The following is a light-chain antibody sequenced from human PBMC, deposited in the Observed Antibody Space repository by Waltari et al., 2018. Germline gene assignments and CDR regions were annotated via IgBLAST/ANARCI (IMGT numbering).Light chain of an antibody. CDR2: EVT. V-gene: IGLV2-23*02. CDR3: CSYAGSWIWV. J-gene: IGLJ3*02. Sequence: QAALTQPAPASGSPGQSITISCTGSNGDVWTYNLVSWYQKHPGKAPKLIIYEVTNRPSGISDRFSGFKTGNTASLTISGLQAEDEADYYCCSYAGSWIWVFGGGTELTVL. CDR1: NGDVWTYNL.